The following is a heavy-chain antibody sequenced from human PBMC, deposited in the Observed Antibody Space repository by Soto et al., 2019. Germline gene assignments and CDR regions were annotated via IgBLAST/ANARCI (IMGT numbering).Heavy chain of an antibody. V-gene: IGHV3-23*01. D-gene: IGHD2-2*01. J-gene: IGHJ4*02. CDR3: ARAFCGGTSCHGGDFDY. CDR1: GFTFSNNA. Sequence: EVQLLESGGGLVQPGGSLGLSCAASGFTFSNNAMSWVRQTPGKGLERVSAISDGGGSTYYADSVKGRLTISRANTKKALYLKMNSLRAEDTALYYCARAFCGGTSCHGGDFDYWGQGTLVTVSS. CDR2: ISDGGGST.